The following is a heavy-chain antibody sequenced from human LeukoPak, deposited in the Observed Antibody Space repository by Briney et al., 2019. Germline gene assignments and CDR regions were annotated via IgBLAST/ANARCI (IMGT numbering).Heavy chain of an antibody. J-gene: IGHJ4*02. CDR1: GGSISSYY. CDR2: IYTSGST. V-gene: IGHV4-4*07. D-gene: IGHD6-19*01. CDR3: ARKAVAGTYFDY. Sequence: SETLSLTCTVSGGSISSYYWSWIRQPAGKGLEWIGRIYTSGSTNYNSSLKSRVTMSVDTSKNQSSLKLSSVTAADTAVYYCARKAVAGTYFDYWGQGTLVTVSS.